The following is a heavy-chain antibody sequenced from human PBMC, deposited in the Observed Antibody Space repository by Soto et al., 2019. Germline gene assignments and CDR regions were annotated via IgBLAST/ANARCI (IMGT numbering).Heavy chain of an antibody. J-gene: IGHJ6*02. CDR3: AKVKGIAAAGTPNYYYYGMDV. V-gene: IGHV3-23*01. CDR2: ISGSGGST. Sequence: GGSLRLSCAASGLTFSSYAMIWVRQAPGKGLEWVSAISGSGGSTYYADSVKGRFTISRDNSKNTLYLQMNSLRAEDTAVYYCAKVKGIAAAGTPNYYYYGMDVWGQGTTVTVSS. CDR1: GLTFSSYA. D-gene: IGHD6-13*01.